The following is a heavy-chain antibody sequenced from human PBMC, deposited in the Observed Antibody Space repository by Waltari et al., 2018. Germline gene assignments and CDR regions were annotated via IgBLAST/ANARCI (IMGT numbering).Heavy chain of an antibody. J-gene: IGHJ4*02. CDR1: GGTFSSYA. CDR3: ALSPTTAGGLRFLEWLFSFDY. D-gene: IGHD3-3*01. V-gene: IGHV1-69*14. CDR2: IIPMFGTA. Sequence: QVQLVQSGAEVKKPGSSVKVSCKASGGTFSSYAISWVRQAPGQGLEWMGGIIPMFGTANYAQKFQGRVTITADKSTSTAYMELSSLRSEDTAVYYCALSPTTAGGLRFLEWLFSFDYWGQGTLVTVSS.